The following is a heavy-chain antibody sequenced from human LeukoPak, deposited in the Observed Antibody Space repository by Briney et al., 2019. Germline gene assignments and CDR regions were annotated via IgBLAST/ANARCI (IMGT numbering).Heavy chain of an antibody. CDR3: ASSPELVDYFDY. Sequence: SGTLSLTCAVSGGSISSSNWWSWVRQPPGKGLEWIGEIYHSGSTNYNPSLKSRVTLSVDKSKNQFSLKLSSVTAADTAVYYCASSPELVDYFDYWGQGTLVTVSS. CDR2: IYHSGST. J-gene: IGHJ4*02. CDR1: GGSISSSNW. V-gene: IGHV4-4*02. D-gene: IGHD2-8*02.